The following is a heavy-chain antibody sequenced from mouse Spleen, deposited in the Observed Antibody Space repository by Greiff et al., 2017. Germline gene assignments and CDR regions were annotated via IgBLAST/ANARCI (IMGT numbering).Heavy chain of an antibody. V-gene: IGHV5-6-2*01. D-gene: IGHD1-1*01. CDR2: INSNGGST. CDR3: ARHSPYYYDGSYDY. Sequence: EVHLVESGGGLVKPGGSLKLSCAASGFTFSSYAMSWVRQTPEKRLEWVAAINSNGGSTYYPDTVKDRFTISRDNAKNTLYLQMSSLRSEDTALYYCARHSPYYYDGSYDYWGQGTTLTVSS. J-gene: IGHJ2*01. CDR1: GFTFSSYA.